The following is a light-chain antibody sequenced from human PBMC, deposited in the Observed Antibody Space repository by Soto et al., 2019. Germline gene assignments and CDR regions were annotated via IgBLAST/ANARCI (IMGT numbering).Light chain of an antibody. CDR2: AAS. CDR1: QGISSY. Sequence: IQLTQSPSSLSASVGDRVTITCRASQGISSYLAWYQQKPGKAPKLLIYAASTLQSGVPSRFSGSRSGTDFTQTISSLQHENFANYYCGQLNSYPLKLGQGTKVEIK. CDR3: GQLNSYPLK. V-gene: IGKV1-9*01. J-gene: IGKJ1*01.